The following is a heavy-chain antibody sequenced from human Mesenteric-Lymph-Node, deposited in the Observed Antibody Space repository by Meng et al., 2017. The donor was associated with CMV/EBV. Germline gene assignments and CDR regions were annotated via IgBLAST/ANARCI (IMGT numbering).Heavy chain of an antibody. D-gene: IGHD6-13*01. CDR1: GYTFTSYG. CDR3: ARDAYSSSWYSDS. CDR2: ISAYNGTT. V-gene: IGHV1-18*01. J-gene: IGHJ4*02. Sequence: SGYTFTSYGLTWVRQAPGLGLAWMGWISAYNGTTAYAQKVPGRVTMTTDPSTPPAYMELRSLRSDDTAVYYCARDAYSSSWYSDSWGQGTLVTVSS.